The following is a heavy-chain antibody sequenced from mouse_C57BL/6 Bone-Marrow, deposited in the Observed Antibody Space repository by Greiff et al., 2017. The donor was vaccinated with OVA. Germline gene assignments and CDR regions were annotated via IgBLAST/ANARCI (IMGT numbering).Heavy chain of an antibody. CDR3: ARFYYDSIDY. J-gene: IGHJ2*01. D-gene: IGHD1-1*01. CDR2: INPSSGYT. V-gene: IGHV1-7*01. CDR1: GYTFTSYW. Sequence: QVQLQQSGAELAKPGASVKLSCKASGYTFTSYWMHWVKQRPGQGLEWIGYINPSSGYTKYNQKFKDKATLTADKYSSTAYMQLSSLTYEASAVYYCARFYYDSIDYWGQGTTLTVSS.